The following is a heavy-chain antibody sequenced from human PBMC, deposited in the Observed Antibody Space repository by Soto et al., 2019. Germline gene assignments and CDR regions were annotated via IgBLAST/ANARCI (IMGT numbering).Heavy chain of an antibody. J-gene: IGHJ6*02. D-gene: IGHD6-19*01. CDR3: ARDESGWYLYYYYGMDV. V-gene: IGHV3-7*05. CDR2: IKQDGSEK. Sequence: GGSLRLSCAASGFTFSSYWMSWVRQAPGKGLEWVANIKQDGSEKYYVDSVKGRFTISRDNAKNSLYLQMNSLRAEDTAVYYCARDESGWYLYYYYGMDVWGQGTTVTVSS. CDR1: GFTFSSYW.